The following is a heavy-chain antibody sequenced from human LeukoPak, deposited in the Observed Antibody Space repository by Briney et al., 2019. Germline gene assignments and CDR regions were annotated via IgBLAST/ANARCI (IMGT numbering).Heavy chain of an antibody. CDR3: ARALGTMVRGVISLFDY. J-gene: IGHJ4*02. Sequence: ASXKVSCKASGYTFTGYYMHWVRQAPGQGLEWMGWINPNSGGTNYAQKFQGRVTITRDTSISTAYMELSRLRSDDTAVYYCARALGTMVRGVISLFDYWGQGTLVTVSS. CDR2: INPNSGGT. D-gene: IGHD3-10*01. CDR1: GYTFTGYY. V-gene: IGHV1-2*02.